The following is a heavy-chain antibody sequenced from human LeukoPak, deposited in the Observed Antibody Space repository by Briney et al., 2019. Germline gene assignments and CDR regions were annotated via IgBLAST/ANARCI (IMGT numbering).Heavy chain of an antibody. Sequence: PGGSLRLSCAASGFTVSSNYMSWVRQAPGKGLEWVSVIYSGGTTYYADSVKGRFTISRDNSKNTLYLQMNSLRAEDTAVYHCARESCLGYCSSTSPPLYGMDVWGQGTTVTVSS. CDR3: ARESCLGYCSSTSPPLYGMDV. J-gene: IGHJ6*02. CDR2: IYSGGTT. CDR1: GFTVSSNY. D-gene: IGHD2-2*01. V-gene: IGHV3-53*01.